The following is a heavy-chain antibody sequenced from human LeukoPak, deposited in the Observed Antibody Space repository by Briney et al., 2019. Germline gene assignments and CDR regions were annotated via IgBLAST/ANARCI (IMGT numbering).Heavy chain of an antibody. CDR1: GGSFSSYY. CDR3: ARGVGPRADFGFDP. Sequence: SETLSLTCAVYGGSFSSYYWSWIGQPPGKWLEWIGEINHSGNTNYNPSLKSRVTISVDTSKNQFSLKLSSVTAADTAVYYCARGVGPRADFGFDPWGQGTLVTVSS. CDR2: INHSGNT. V-gene: IGHV4-34*01. J-gene: IGHJ5*02. D-gene: IGHD3-3*01.